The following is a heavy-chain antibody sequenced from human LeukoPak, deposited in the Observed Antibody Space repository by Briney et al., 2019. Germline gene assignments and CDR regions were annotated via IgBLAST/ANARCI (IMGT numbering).Heavy chain of an antibody. CDR3: AREKANWAFDY. V-gene: IGHV3-30*10. D-gene: IGHD7-27*01. CDR2: ISYDGSDI. Sequence: GGSLRLSCAASGFTFSSYAMHWVRQAPGKGLEWMAVISYDGSDIYYTDSVKGRFTISRDNSKNTLYLQMNSLRAEDTAMYYCAREKANWAFDYWGQGTLVTVSS. CDR1: GFTFSSYA. J-gene: IGHJ4*02.